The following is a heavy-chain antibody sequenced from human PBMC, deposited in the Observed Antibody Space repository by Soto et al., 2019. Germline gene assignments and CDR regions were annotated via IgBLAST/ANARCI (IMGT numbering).Heavy chain of an antibody. CDR3: AREQYNWKI. Sequence: SETLSLTCSVSGDSIRSYYWTWIRQPPGKGLQWIGYVFHTGNTNYNPSLKSRVTISEDASKNQVSLRLTSVTAADTAVYSCAREQYNWKIWGQGTLVTVSS. D-gene: IGHD1-20*01. CDR1: GDSIRSYY. V-gene: IGHV4-59*01. J-gene: IGHJ4*02. CDR2: VFHTGNT.